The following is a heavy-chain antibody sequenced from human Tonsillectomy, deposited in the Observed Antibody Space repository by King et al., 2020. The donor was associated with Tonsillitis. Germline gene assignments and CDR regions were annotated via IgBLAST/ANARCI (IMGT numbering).Heavy chain of an antibody. CDR3: ARRDDWGSGYYIDV. CDR1: GGSISSSS. D-gene: IGHD7-27*01. CDR2: IFYSGNT. Sequence: QLQESGPGLEKPSETLSLTCTVSGGSISSSSWSWIRQPPGKGLEWIGYIFYSGNTNYNPSLKSRLTISVGTSKNQFSLKLSSVTAADTAVYYCARRDDWGSGYYIDVWGKGTTVTVSS. J-gene: IGHJ6*03. V-gene: IGHV4-59*08.